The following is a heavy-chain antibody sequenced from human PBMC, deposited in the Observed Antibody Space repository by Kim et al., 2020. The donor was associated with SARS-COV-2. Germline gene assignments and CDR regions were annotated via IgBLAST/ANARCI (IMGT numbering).Heavy chain of an antibody. J-gene: IGHJ6*02. D-gene: IGHD4-17*01. CDR3: ARGVGHGDYGANSIYYYGMDV. V-gene: IGHV4-34*01. CDR1: GGSFSGYY. Sequence: SETLSLTCAVYGGSFSGYYWSWIRQPPGKGLEWIGEINHSGSTNYNQSLKSRVTISVDTSKNQFSLKLSSVTAADTAVYYCARGVGHGDYGANSIYYYGMDVWGQGTTVTVSS. CDR2: INHSGST.